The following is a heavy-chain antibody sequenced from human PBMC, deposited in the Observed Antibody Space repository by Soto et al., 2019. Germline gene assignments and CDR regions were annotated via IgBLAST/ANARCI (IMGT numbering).Heavy chain of an antibody. CDR2: ITSSSSTI. CDR1: GFTFSSYS. Sequence: EVQLVESGGGLVQPGGSLRLSCAASGFTFSSYSMNWVRQAPGKGLEWVSYITSSSSTIYYADSVKGRFTISRDNAKNARYRQMNSLRAEDTAVYYCAREESVETYYNLWNNFDYLGQGPLVPVCS. CDR3: AREESVETYYNLWNNFDY. V-gene: IGHV3-48*01. D-gene: IGHD3-3*01. J-gene: IGHJ4*02.